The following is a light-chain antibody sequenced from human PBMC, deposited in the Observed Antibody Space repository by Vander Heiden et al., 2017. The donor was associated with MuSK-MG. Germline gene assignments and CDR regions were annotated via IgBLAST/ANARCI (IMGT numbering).Light chain of an antibody. Sequence: QSVLTQPPSASGTPGQRVTISCSGSSSNIGSNPVNWYQQLPGTAPKPLIFSNNQRPSGVPDRFSGSKSGTSASLAISGLQSEDEADYYCAAWDDSLNGLVVFGGGTKLTVL. J-gene: IGLJ2*01. V-gene: IGLV1-44*01. CDR1: SSNIGSNP. CDR2: SNN. CDR3: AAWDDSLNGLVV.